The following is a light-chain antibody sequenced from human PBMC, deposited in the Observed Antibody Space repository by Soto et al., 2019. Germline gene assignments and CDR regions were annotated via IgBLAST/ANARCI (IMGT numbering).Light chain of an antibody. CDR2: GAS. Sequence: ETVMPQSPATLSVSPGERASISCRASQSISSNLAWYQQKPGQAPRLLIYGASTRATGIPARFTGSGSGTEFTLTISSLQSEDFAVYYCQQYNNWPLTFGGGTKVGI. V-gene: IGKV3-15*01. CDR3: QQYNNWPLT. J-gene: IGKJ4*01. CDR1: QSISSN.